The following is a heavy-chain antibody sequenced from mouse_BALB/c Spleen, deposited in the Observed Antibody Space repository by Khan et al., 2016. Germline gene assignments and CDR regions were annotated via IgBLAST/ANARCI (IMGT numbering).Heavy chain of an antibody. D-gene: IGHD3-1*01. J-gene: IGHJ3*01. V-gene: IGHV1-9*01. CDR2: ILPGTDTT. Sequence: QVQLQQSGAELMKPGASVKISCKATGYTFNSCWIEWVQQRPGHGLEWIGEILPGTDTTDYNEKFKDRAAFTADTSSYTAYMLLSSLTSEASVVYCCTRKELGSLFVYWGQGTLVTVTA. CDR1: GYTFNSCW. CDR3: TRKELGSLFVY.